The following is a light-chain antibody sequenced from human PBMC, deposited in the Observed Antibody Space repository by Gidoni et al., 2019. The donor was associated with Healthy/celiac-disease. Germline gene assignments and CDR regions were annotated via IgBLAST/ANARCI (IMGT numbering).Light chain of an antibody. Sequence: IPLTPSPSTLSASVGDRVTITCRTSQSISSWLAWYQQKPGKAPELLIYEASSLESGVPSRFSGSGSGTEFTLTISSLQPDDFATYYCQQYNSYPYTFGQGTKLEIK. CDR3: QQYNSYPYT. CDR1: QSISSW. J-gene: IGKJ2*01. CDR2: EAS. V-gene: IGKV1-5*03.